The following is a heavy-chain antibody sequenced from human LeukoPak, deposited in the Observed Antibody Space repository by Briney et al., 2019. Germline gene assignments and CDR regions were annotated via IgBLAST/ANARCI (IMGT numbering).Heavy chain of an antibody. V-gene: IGHV3-23*01. Sequence: GGSLRLSCAASGFTFSSCAMTWVRQAPGKGLEWVSLIGGSGGNTYYVDSVKGRFTISRDNSKNTLFLQMNSLRAEDTAVYYCARRAMVRGHNYYYYYGMDVWGQGTTVTVSS. CDR2: IGGSGGNT. J-gene: IGHJ6*02. CDR3: ARRAMVRGHNYYYYYGMDV. D-gene: IGHD3-10*01. CDR1: GFTFSSCA.